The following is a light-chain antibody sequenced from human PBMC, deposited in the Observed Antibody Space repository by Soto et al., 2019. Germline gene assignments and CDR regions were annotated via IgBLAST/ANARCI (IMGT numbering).Light chain of an antibody. CDR2: GAS. J-gene: IGKJ1*01. CDR3: QHYDDLPWA. CDR1: KDIKNY. Sequence: DIQMTQSPSSLSASVGDRVTITCQASKDIKNYLNWYQQKPGKAPKLLIYGASILETGVPSRFSGSGSGTDFTFTISSLQPKDIATYYCQHYDDLPWAFGQGTKVAIK. V-gene: IGKV1-33*01.